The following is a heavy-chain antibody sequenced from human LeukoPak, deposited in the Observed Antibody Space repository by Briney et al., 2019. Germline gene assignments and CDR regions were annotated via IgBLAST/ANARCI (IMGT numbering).Heavy chain of an antibody. Sequence: SETLSLTCAVSGGSISSGGYSWSWIRQPPGKGLEWIGYIYHSGSTYYNPSLKSRVTISVDRSKNQFSLKLSSVTAADTAVYYCALRGLGENCSSTSCYVYAFDIWGQGTMVTVSS. CDR1: GGSISSGGYS. V-gene: IGHV4-30-2*01. D-gene: IGHD2-2*01. CDR2: IYHSGST. J-gene: IGHJ3*02. CDR3: ALRGLGENCSSTSCYVYAFDI.